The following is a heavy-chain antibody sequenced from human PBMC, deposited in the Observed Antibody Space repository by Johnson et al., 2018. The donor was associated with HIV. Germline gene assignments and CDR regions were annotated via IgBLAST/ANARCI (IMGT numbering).Heavy chain of an antibody. D-gene: IGHD6-13*01. J-gene: IGHJ3*02. CDR2: ISGSGGTT. Sequence: EVQLVESGGGLVQPGGSLRLSCAASGFTFSSYAMSWVRQAPGKGLEWVSSISGSGGTTYYADSVKGRFTISRDNSKNTLYLQMSSLRAEDTAVYYCARDFKDSSSWYGAFDIWGQGTMVTVSS. CDR1: GFTFSSYA. CDR3: ARDFKDSSSWYGAFDI. V-gene: IGHV3-23*04.